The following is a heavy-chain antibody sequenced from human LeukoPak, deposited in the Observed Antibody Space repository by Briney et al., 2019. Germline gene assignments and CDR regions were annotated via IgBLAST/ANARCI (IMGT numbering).Heavy chain of an antibody. V-gene: IGHV4-34*01. CDR3: ARDLDDFWSFDY. CDR1: GGSFSGYY. CDR2: INHSGST. J-gene: IGHJ4*02. Sequence: PSETLSLTCAVYGGSFSGYYWSWIRQPPGKGLEWIGEINHSGSTNYNPSLKSRVTISVDTSKNQFSLKLSSVTAADTAVYYCARDLDDFWSFDYWGQGTLVTVSS. D-gene: IGHD3-3*01.